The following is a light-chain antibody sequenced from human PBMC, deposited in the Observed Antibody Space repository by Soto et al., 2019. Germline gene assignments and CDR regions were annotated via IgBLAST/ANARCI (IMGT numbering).Light chain of an antibody. J-gene: IGKJ5*01. CDR2: IAS. Sequence: AIQLTQSPSSLSASVGDTVTITCRASQGITAALAWYQQKPRKAPQLLISIASSFETGVPSRLSGSGAGADFTLTITSLQPEDFASYYCQQFNSYPITFGQGTQLEIK. V-gene: IGKV1-13*02. CDR1: QGITAA. CDR3: QQFNSYPIT.